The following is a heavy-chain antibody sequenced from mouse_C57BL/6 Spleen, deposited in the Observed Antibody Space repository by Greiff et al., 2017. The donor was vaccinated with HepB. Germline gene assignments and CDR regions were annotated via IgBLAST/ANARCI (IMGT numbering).Heavy chain of an antibody. Sequence: VQLQQPGAELVMPGASVKLSCKASGYTFTSYWMHWVKQRPGQGLEWIGEIDPSDSYTNYNQKFKGKSTLTVDKSSSTAYMQLSSLTSEDSAVYYCARRVSTVVAPGWYFDVWGTGTTVTVSS. CDR3: ARRVSTVVAPGWYFDV. CDR1: GYTFTSYW. J-gene: IGHJ1*03. CDR2: IDPSDSYT. V-gene: IGHV1-69*01. D-gene: IGHD1-1*01.